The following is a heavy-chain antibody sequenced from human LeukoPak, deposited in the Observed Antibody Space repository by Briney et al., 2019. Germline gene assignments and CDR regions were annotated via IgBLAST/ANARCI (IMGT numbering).Heavy chain of an antibody. D-gene: IGHD4-17*01. CDR2: IDWDDDK. CDR1: GFSLSTSGMC. J-gene: IGHJ4*02. Sequence: ESGPALVKPTQTLTLTFTFSGFSLSTSGMCVSWIRQPPGKALEWLALIDWDDDKYYSTSLKTRLTISKDTSKNQVVLTMTNMDPVDTATYYCARTLLKDGYYPDVDEGHFDYWGQGTLVTVSS. V-gene: IGHV2-70*01. CDR3: ARTLLKDGYYPDVDEGHFDY.